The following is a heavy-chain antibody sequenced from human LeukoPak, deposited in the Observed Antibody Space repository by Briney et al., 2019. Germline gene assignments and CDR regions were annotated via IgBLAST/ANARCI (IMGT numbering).Heavy chain of an antibody. D-gene: IGHD2-2*01. V-gene: IGHV4-34*01. Sequence: SETLSLTCAVYGGSFSGYYWSWIRQPPGKGLEWIGEINHSGSTNYNPSLKSRVTISVDTSKNQFSLKLSSVTAADTAVYYCARGRYCSSTSCYYAYYYYYGMDVWGQGTTVTVSS. J-gene: IGHJ6*02. CDR1: GGSFSGYY. CDR3: ARGRYCSSTSCYYAYYYYYGMDV. CDR2: INHSGST.